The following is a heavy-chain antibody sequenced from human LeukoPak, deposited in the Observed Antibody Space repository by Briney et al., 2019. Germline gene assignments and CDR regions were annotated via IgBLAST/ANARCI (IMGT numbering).Heavy chain of an antibody. J-gene: IGHJ6*02. CDR2: IGRYGVTT. CDR1: GFTLSTYE. V-gene: IGHV3-48*03. D-gene: IGHD1-14*01. Sequence: GGSLRLSCAASGFTLSTYEMNWVRQAPGKGLEWVAYIGRYGVTTYYADSVKGRFTISGDNAKNSLNLQMNSLRAEDTAVYYCATLSDRNFYYSYGLDVWGQGTTVAVS. CDR3: ATLSDRNFYYSYGLDV.